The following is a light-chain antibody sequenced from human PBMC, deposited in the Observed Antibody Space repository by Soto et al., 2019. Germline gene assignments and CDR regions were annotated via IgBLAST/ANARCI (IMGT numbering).Light chain of an antibody. Sequence: QSVLTQPASVSGSPGQSITISCSGTSSDVGGYNYVSWYQQHPGKAPKLIIYGVNNRPSGVSNRFSGSKSGNTASLTISGLQAEDEADYYCSSYTRSSTLVFGGGTKLTVL. CDR3: SSYTRSSTLV. V-gene: IGLV2-14*01. CDR1: SSDVGGYNY. J-gene: IGLJ2*01. CDR2: GVN.